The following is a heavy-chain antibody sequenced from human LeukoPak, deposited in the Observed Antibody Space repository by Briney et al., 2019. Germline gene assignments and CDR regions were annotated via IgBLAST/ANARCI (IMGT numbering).Heavy chain of an antibody. CDR1: GFPFDAYG. J-gene: IGHJ4*02. V-gene: IGHV3-20*04. D-gene: IGHD3-10*01. CDR2: VSWNGAYT. Sequence: GGSLRLSCAASGFPFDAYGMSWVRLAPGKGLEWVSGVSWNGAYTEYADSVRGRFTISRDNAKKSLYLQMNSLRVDDTALYYCARRQGPYGSGTYYDSWGQGTLVSVSS. CDR3: ARRQGPYGSGTYYDS.